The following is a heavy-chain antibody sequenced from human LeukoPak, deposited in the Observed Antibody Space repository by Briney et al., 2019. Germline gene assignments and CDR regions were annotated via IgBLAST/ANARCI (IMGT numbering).Heavy chain of an antibody. CDR3: ARPVPATAILPPDY. V-gene: IGHV1-69*01. D-gene: IGHD2-2*02. CDR1: GGTFSSYA. J-gene: IGHJ4*02. Sequence: SAKVSCKASGGTFSSYAISWVRQAPGQGLEWMGGIIPIFGTANYAQKFQGRVTITADESTSTAYMELSSLRSEDTAVYYCARPVPATAILPPDYWGQGTLVTVSS. CDR2: IIPIFGTA.